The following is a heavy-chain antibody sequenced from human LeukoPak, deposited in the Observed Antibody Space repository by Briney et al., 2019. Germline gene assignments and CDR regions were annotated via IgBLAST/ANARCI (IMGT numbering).Heavy chain of an antibody. CDR3: ARNGTNYHRFFDY. CDR1: GYSISSGYY. V-gene: IGHV4-38-2*02. D-gene: IGHD4/OR15-4a*01. J-gene: IGHJ4*02. Sequence: PSETLSLTYTVSGYSISSGYYWGWIRQPPGKGLEWIGSIYHSGSTYYNPSLKSRVTISVDTSKNQFSLKLSSVTAADTAVYYCARNGTNYHRFFDYWGQGTLVTVSS. CDR2: IYHSGST.